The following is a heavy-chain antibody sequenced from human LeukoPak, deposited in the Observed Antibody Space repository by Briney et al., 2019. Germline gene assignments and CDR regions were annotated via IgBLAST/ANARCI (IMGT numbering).Heavy chain of an antibody. CDR2: ISDSGSGA. D-gene: IGHD2/OR15-2a*01. V-gene: IGHV3-23*01. J-gene: IGHJ4*02. CDR3: AKDHGFYMSGWNPPFDY. Sequence: GGSLRLSCAASGFTFSSYAMSWVRQAPGKGLEWVSSISDSGSGAYYADSVKGRFTISRDNSKNMVYLQMNSLRAEDTAVYYCAKDHGFYMSGWNPPFDYWGQGTLVTVSS. CDR1: GFTFSSYA.